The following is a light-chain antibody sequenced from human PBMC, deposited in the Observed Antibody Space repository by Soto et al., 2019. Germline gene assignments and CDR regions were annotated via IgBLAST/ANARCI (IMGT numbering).Light chain of an antibody. CDR1: RSDVGGYNY. Sequence: QSALTQPASVSGSPGQSITISCTGTRSDVGGYNYVSWYQQHPGKAPKLMIYDVSNRPSGVSNRFSGSKSGNTASLTISGLQAEDEADYYCSSYTSSSTKEFGGGTKVTVL. CDR2: DVS. CDR3: SSYTSSSTKE. J-gene: IGLJ2*01. V-gene: IGLV2-14*01.